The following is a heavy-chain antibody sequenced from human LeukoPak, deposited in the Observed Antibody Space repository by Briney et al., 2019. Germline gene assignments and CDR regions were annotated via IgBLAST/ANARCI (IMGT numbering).Heavy chain of an antibody. CDR2: INWNGGST. J-gene: IGHJ6*03. CDR1: GFTFNDYG. CDR3: VRDYVTYFYGSGTFYYYYMDV. V-gene: IGHV3-20*04. Sequence: PGGSLRLSCAASGFTFNDYGMSWVRQAPGKGLEWVSGINWNGGSTGYADSVKGRFTVSRDNVKNSLYLQMNSLRADDTSVYYCVRDYVTYFYGSGTFYYYYMDVWGTGTTVTVS. D-gene: IGHD3-10*01.